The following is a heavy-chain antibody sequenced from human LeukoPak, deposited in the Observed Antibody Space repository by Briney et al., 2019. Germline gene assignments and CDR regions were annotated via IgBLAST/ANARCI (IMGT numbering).Heavy chain of an antibody. CDR2: IYYSGST. CDR1: GGSISSYY. Sequence: TSETLSLTCTVSGGSISSYYWSWIRQPPGKGLEWIGYIYYSGSTNYNPSLKSRVTISVDTSKNQFSLMLSSVTAADTAVYYCARDGYSSGWYVIDYWGQGTLVTVSS. CDR3: ARDGYSSGWYVIDY. D-gene: IGHD6-19*01. V-gene: IGHV4-59*01. J-gene: IGHJ4*02.